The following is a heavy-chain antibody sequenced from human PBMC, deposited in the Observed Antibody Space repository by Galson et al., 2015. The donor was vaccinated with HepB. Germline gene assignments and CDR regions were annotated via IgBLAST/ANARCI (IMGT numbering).Heavy chain of an antibody. D-gene: IGHD3-22*01. CDR2: ISGSGGVT. Sequence: SLRLSCAASGFTFSSYAMSWVRQAPGKGLEWVSGISGSGGVTYQADSVKGRFTISRDNSKNTLYLQMNSLRAEDTAVYYCARDHYYDSSGYYYDGFFDYWGQGTLVTVSS. CDR1: GFTFSSYA. V-gene: IGHV3-23*01. CDR3: ARDHYYDSSGYYYDGFFDY. J-gene: IGHJ4*02.